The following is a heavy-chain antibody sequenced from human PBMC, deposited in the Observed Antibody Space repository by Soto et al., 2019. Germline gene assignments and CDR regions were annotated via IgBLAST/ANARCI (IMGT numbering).Heavy chain of an antibody. V-gene: IGHV1-2*02. CDR1: GYTYTGYH. CDR2: INPNSGGT. D-gene: IGHD6-19*01. CDR3: ARGGIGQWLVTHYGMDV. J-gene: IGHJ6*02. Sequence: ASVRVSCKASGYTYTGYHMHWVRQAPGQGLEWMGWINPNSGGTNYAQKFQGRVTMTRDTSISTAYMELSRLRSDDTAVYYCARGGIGQWLVTHYGMDVWGQGTTVTVSS.